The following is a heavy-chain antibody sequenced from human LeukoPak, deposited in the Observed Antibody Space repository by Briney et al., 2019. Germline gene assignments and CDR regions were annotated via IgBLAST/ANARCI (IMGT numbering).Heavy chain of an antibody. Sequence: SETLSLTCTVSGGSISGYFWSWIRQPARKGLEWIGRIYSSGSNNYNPSLKSRVTMSLDTSKNHLSLNLSSVTAADTAVYYCAREPTSGREPTSGRPLDYWGQGTLVTVSS. D-gene: IGHD5-12*01. CDR3: AREPTSGREPTSGRPLDY. CDR1: GGSISGYF. V-gene: IGHV4-4*07. J-gene: IGHJ4*02. CDR2: IYSSGSN.